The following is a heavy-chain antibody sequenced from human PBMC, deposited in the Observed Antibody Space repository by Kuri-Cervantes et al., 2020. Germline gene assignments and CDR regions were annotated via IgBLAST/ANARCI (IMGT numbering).Heavy chain of an antibody. D-gene: IGHD3-3*01. J-gene: IGHJ4*01. CDR1: GESFSGYY. Sequence: SQTLSLTCAVYGESFSGYYWSWVRQPPGKGPECIGEISQTGGTRYNPSLKSRVTISLDTSKNQFSLKMNSMTAADTAVYYCARVQGLGYFGVWGHGTLVTVSS. CDR2: ISQTGGT. V-gene: IGHV4-34*01. CDR3: ARVQGLGYFGV.